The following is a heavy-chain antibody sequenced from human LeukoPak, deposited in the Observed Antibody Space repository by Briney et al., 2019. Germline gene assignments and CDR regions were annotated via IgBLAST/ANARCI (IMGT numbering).Heavy chain of an antibody. Sequence: SETLSLTCTVSGGSISSYYWSWIRQPPGKGLEWIGYIYYSGSTNYNPSLKSRVTISVDTSKNQFSLKLSSVTAADTAVYYCARLRPSGMGGGFDYWGQGTLVTVSS. J-gene: IGHJ4*02. CDR3: ARLRPSGMGGGFDY. D-gene: IGHD3-10*01. CDR2: IYYSGST. V-gene: IGHV4-59*01. CDR1: GGSISSYY.